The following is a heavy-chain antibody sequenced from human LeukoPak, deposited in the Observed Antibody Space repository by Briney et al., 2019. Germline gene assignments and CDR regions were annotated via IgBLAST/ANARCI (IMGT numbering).Heavy chain of an antibody. Sequence: ASVKVSCKASGYTFTSYAMHWVRQAPGQRLEWMGWINAGNGNTKYSQKFQGRVTITRDTSASTAYMELSSLRSEDTAVYYCATLMQTLDIVVVPAAIGAFDIWGQGTMVTVSS. J-gene: IGHJ3*02. CDR2: INAGNGNT. V-gene: IGHV1-3*01. CDR3: ATLMQTLDIVVVPAAIGAFDI. CDR1: GYTFTSYA. D-gene: IGHD2-2*03.